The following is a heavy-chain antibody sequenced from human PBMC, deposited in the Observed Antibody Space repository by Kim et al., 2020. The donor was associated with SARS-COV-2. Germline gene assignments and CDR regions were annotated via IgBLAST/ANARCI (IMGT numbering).Heavy chain of an antibody. D-gene: IGHD3-10*01. CDR1: GFTFSNYA. V-gene: IGHV3-30-3*01. Sequence: GGSLRLSCAASGFTFSNYAMHWVRQAPGKGLEWVAFISYDGTNMYYADSVKGRFTISRDNSKNTLYLQMNTPRAEDSAVYYCARAVAGVLWFGELLEEWGQGTLVTVSS. J-gene: IGHJ4*02. CDR3: ARAVAGVLWFGELLEE. CDR2: ISYDGTNM.